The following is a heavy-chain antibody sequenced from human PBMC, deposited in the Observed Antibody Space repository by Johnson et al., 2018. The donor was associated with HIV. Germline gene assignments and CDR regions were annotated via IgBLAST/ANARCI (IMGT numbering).Heavy chain of an antibody. Sequence: VQLVESGGGVVQPGRSLTLSCIGSGFTFDDYAMHWVRQAPGKGLEWVSLISWNSGSIGYADSVKGRFTISRDNAKNSLYLQMSSLRTEDTAVYYCAKDITVVMHGAGAFDIWGQGTMVTVSS. CDR2: ISWNSGSI. CDR1: GFTFDDYA. CDR3: AKDITVVMHGAGAFDI. V-gene: IGHV3-9*01. D-gene: IGHD4-23*01. J-gene: IGHJ3*02.